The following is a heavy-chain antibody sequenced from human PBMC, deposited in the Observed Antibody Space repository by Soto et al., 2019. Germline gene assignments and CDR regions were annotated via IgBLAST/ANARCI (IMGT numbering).Heavy chain of an antibody. CDR1: GFTFSSYA. D-gene: IGHD6-13*01. Sequence: GGSLRLSCAASGFTFSSYAMSWVRQAPGKGLEWVSAISGSGGSTYYADSVKGRFTISRDNSKNTLYLQMNSLRAEDTAVYYCAKDPETDSSSRPNYWYFDLWGRGTLVTVSS. CDR2: ISGSGGST. CDR3: AKDPETDSSSRPNYWYFDL. J-gene: IGHJ2*01. V-gene: IGHV3-23*01.